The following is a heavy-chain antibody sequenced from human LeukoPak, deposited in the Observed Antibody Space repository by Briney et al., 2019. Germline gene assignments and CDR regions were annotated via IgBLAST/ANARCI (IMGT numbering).Heavy chain of an antibody. J-gene: IGHJ6*02. V-gene: IGHV4-59*01. D-gene: IGHD3-10*01. Sequence: SETLSLTCPVSGGSISSYYWSWIRQPPGKGLEWIGYIYYSGSTNYNPSLKSRVTISVDTSKNQFSLKLSSVTAADTAVYYCARDRQYGSGSYYSPRYYYGMDVWGQGTTVTVSS. CDR2: IYYSGST. CDR3: ARDRQYGSGSYYSPRYYYGMDV. CDR1: GGSISSYY.